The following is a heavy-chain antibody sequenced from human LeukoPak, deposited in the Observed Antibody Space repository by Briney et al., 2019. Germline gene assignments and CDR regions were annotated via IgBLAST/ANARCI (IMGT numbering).Heavy chain of an antibody. CDR3: AKAATMVPPEPTAYYFDY. CDR1: GFTFDDYA. V-gene: IGHV3-9*01. Sequence: GGSLRLSCATSGFTFDDYAMHWVRQAPGKGLEWVSGISWNSGSIGYADSVKGRFTISRDNAKNSLYLQMNSLRAEDTAVYYCAKAATMVPPEPTAYYFDYWGQGTLVTVSS. D-gene: IGHD3-10*01. CDR2: ISWNSGSI. J-gene: IGHJ4*02.